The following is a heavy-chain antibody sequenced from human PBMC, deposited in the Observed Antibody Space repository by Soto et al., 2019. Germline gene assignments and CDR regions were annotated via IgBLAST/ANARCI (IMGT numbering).Heavy chain of an antibody. CDR1: GGTFSSYA. CDR2: IIPIFGTA. D-gene: IGHD3-3*01. J-gene: IGHJ5*02. Sequence: QVQLVQSGAEVKKPGSSVKVSCKASGGTFSSYAISWVRQAPGQGLEWMGGIIPIFGTANYAQKFQGRVTITADESTNTAYMELSSLRSEDTAVYYCASPYDFWSGYSRGVWFDPWGQVTLVTVSS. V-gene: IGHV1-69*01. CDR3: ASPYDFWSGYSRGVWFDP.